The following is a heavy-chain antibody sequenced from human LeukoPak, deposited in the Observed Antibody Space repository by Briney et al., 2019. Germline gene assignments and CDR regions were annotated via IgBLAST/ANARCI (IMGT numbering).Heavy chain of an antibody. V-gene: IGHV3-30*18. CDR3: AKSGAYYDFWSGYSDY. CDR1: GFTFSSYA. CDR2: ISYDGSNK. D-gene: IGHD3-3*01. Sequence: GGSLRLSCAASGFTFSSYAMSWVRQAPGKGLEWVAVISYDGSNKYYADSVKGRFTISRDNSKNTLYLQMNSLRAEDTAVYYCAKSGAYYDFWSGYSDYWGQGTLVTVSS. J-gene: IGHJ4*02.